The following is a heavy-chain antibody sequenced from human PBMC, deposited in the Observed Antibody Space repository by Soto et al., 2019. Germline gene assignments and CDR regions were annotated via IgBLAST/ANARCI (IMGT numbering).Heavy chain of an antibody. CDR2: IYYRGST. J-gene: IGHJ6*02. CDR1: GGSISSGDYY. V-gene: IGHV4-30-4*01. CDR3: ASNPTPDYDILTGYYKTTDYYGMDV. D-gene: IGHD3-9*01. Sequence: PSETLSLTCTVSGGSISSGDYYWSWIRQPPGKGLEWSGYIYYRGSTYYNPSLKSRVTISVDTSKNQFSLKLSSVTAADTAVYYCASNPTPDYDILTGYYKTTDYYGMDVWGQGTTVTVSS.